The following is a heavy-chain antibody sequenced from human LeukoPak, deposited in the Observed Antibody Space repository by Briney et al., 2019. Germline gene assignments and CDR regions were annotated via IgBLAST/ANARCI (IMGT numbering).Heavy chain of an antibody. CDR1: GFTFSINW. V-gene: IGHV3-74*01. J-gene: IGHJ4*02. CDR3: SRDFNGRNDF. CDR2: INPDGGRT. Sequence: GGSLRLSCAASGFTFSINWMHWVRQGPGKGLVWVSRINPDGGRTDYAESVKGRFTISRDNAKNTLSLEMNSLGDEDTAVYYCSRDFNGRNDFWGQGTLVTVSS. D-gene: IGHD1-14*01.